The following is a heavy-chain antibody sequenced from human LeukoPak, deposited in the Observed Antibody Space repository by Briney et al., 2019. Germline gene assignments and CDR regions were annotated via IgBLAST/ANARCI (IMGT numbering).Heavy chain of an antibody. CDR3: ARTPIYYDSSGYYYNYYYYMDV. J-gene: IGHJ6*03. CDR2: IKQDGTEK. V-gene: IGHV3-7*01. CDR1: GFTFTTYW. D-gene: IGHD3-22*01. Sequence: PGGSLRLSCAASGFTFTTYWMSWVRQAPGKGLEWVANIKQDGTEKYYVDSVKGRFTNSRDNAKNSLYLQMNSLRAEDTAVYYCARTPIYYDSSGYYYNYYYYMDVWGKGTTVTVSS.